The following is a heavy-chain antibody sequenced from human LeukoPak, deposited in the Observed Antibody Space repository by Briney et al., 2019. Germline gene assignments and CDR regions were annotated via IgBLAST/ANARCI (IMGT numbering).Heavy chain of an antibody. Sequence: SETLSLTCAVYGGSFSAYYWSWIRQPPGKGLEWIGEINHSGSTNYNPSLKSRVVISVDTSKNQFSLNMNSVTAADTAVYYCARHPTKWELRLSLDYWGQGTLVTVSS. J-gene: IGHJ4*02. V-gene: IGHV4-34*01. D-gene: IGHD1-26*01. CDR3: ARHPTKWELRLSLDY. CDR1: GGSFSAYY. CDR2: INHSGST.